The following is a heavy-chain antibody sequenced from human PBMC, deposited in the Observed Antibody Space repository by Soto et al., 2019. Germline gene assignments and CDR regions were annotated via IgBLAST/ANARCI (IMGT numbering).Heavy chain of an antibody. CDR3: SRDLLRDILTGYFNDAFDI. V-gene: IGHV3-48*01. D-gene: IGHD3-9*01. Sequence: GGSLRLSCAASGFTFSSYSMNWVRQAPGKGLEWVSYISSSSSTIYYADNVKGRFTNSRDNAKNSLYLQMNNLRSEDMAVYYCSRDLLRDILTGYFNDAFDIWGQGTMVTVSS. J-gene: IGHJ3*02. CDR1: GFTFSSYS. CDR2: ISSSSSTI.